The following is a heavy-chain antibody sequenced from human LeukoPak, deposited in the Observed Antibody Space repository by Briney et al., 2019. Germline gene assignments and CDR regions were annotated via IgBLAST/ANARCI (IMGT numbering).Heavy chain of an antibody. J-gene: IGHJ6*03. CDR1: RFIFSNYA. CDR3: ARSMGCMLYRSCYMDV. D-gene: IGHD2-8*01. V-gene: IGHV3-30*04. Sequence: PGGSLRLSCAASRFIFSNYAMHWVRQAPGKGLEWVAVISYAGSDKSYADSVKGRFTISRDNSNSTLYLQMNSLRAEDTAVYYCARSMGCMLYRSCYMDVWGKGTTVTVSS. CDR2: ISYAGSDK.